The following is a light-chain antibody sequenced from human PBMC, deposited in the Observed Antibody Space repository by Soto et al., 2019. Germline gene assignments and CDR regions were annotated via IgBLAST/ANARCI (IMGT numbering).Light chain of an antibody. V-gene: IGKV3-20*01. CDR3: QQYGSSPFT. J-gene: IGKJ3*01. CDR2: GAS. Sequence: EIVLTQSPGTLSLSPGERATLSCRASQSVSGSCLAWYQQKPGQAPRLLTYGASSRATGIPDRFSGSGYGSDFTLTISRLEPEDFAVYYCQQYGSSPFTFGPGTKVDIK. CDR1: QSVSGSC.